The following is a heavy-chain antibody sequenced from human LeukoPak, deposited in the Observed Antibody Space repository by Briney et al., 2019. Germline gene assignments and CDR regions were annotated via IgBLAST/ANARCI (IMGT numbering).Heavy chain of an antibody. Sequence: SETLSLTCTVSGGSISSSSYYWGWIRQPPGKGLEWIGSIYYSGNTYYNASLKSQVSISIDTSKNQFSLRLTSVTAADTAVYYCARHLRRYYGSGKGPFDPWGQGTLVTVSS. V-gene: IGHV4-39*01. CDR2: IYYSGNT. D-gene: IGHD3-10*01. J-gene: IGHJ5*02. CDR3: ARHLRRYYGSGKGPFDP. CDR1: GGSISSSSYY.